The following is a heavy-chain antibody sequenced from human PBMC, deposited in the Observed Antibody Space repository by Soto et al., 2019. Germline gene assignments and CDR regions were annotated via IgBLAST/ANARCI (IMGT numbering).Heavy chain of an antibody. CDR1: GGTFSSYA. CDR3: ARHRHYRSGSYSTYYYYYGMDV. J-gene: IGHJ6*02. V-gene: IGHV1-69*13. D-gene: IGHD3-10*01. CDR2: IIPIFGTA. Sequence: SVKVSCKASGGTFSSYAISWVRHAPGQGXEWMGGIIPIFGTANYAQKFQGRVTITADESTSTAYMELSSLRSEDTAVYYCARHRHYRSGSYSTYYYYYGMDVWGQGTTVTVSS.